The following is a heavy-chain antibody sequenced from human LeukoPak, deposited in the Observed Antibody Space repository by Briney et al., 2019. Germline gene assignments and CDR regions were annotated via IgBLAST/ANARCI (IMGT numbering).Heavy chain of an antibody. CDR1: GFTFSSYA. J-gene: IGHJ4*02. CDR2: ISSNGGST. D-gene: IGHD3-22*01. Sequence: PGGSLRLSCAASGFTFSSYAMHSVRQAPGKGLEYVSAISSNGGSTYYANSVKGRFTISRDNSKNTLYLQMGSLRAEDMAVYYCARDRYYDSSGYYFYFDFLGRGTLVTVSS. CDR3: ARDRYYDSSGYYFYFDF. V-gene: IGHV3-64*01.